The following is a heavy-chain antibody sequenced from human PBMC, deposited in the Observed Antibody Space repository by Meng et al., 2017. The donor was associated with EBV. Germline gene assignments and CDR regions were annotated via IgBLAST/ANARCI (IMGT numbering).Heavy chain of an antibody. Sequence: QVELVRFEVEVKQPGASMKDSCKAPGYTFTSYGISGVRQAPGQGLEWMGWISAYNGNTNYAQKLQGRVTMTTDTSTSTAYMELRSLRSDDTAVYYCARETSGYDFNWFDPWGQGTLVTVSS. CDR1: GYTFTSYG. J-gene: IGHJ5*02. D-gene: IGHD5-12*01. V-gene: IGHV1-18*01. CDR2: ISAYNGNT. CDR3: ARETSGYDFNWFDP.